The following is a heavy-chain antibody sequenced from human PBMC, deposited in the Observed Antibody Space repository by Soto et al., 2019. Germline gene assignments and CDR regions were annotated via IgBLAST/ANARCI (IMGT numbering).Heavy chain of an antibody. V-gene: IGHV3-30*18. D-gene: IGHD5-12*01. J-gene: IGHJ4*02. CDR3: VKEQSSGYWRTADY. Sequence: QVQLVESGGGVIQPGRSLRLSCAASGFTFSSCGMHWVRQAPGKGLEWVAVVTYEENEIHYADSVKGRFTISRDNSKNMVYLEMDSLRVEDTAVYSCVKEQSSGYWRTADYWGQGTLITVSS. CDR1: GFTFSSCG. CDR2: VTYEENEI.